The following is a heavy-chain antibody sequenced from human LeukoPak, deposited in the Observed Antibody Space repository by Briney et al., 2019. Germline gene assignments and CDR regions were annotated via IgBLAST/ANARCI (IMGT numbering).Heavy chain of an antibody. CDR3: AKERSKKYYYGSGSYNDY. J-gene: IGHJ4*02. D-gene: IGHD3-10*01. CDR2: ISYDGSNK. Sequence: PGGSLRLSCAASGFIFSTYGMYWVRQAPGKGLEWVAVISYDGSNKYYADSVKGRFTISRDNSKNTLYLQMNSLRAEDTAVYYCAKERSKKYYYGSGSYNDYWGQGTLVTVSS. V-gene: IGHV3-30*18. CDR1: GFIFSTYG.